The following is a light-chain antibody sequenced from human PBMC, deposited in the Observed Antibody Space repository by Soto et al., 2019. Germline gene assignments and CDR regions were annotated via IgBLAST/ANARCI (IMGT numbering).Light chain of an antibody. Sequence: SVLTQPASVSGSPGQSITISCTGTSSDVGGYDYVSWYQLHPGKAPKLMVFEVSYRPSGVSNRFSGSKSGNTASLTISGLQAEDEADYYCCSYTTSSTYVFGTGTKVTVL. J-gene: IGLJ1*01. CDR3: CSYTTSSTYV. CDR1: SSDVGGYDY. CDR2: EVS. V-gene: IGLV2-14*01.